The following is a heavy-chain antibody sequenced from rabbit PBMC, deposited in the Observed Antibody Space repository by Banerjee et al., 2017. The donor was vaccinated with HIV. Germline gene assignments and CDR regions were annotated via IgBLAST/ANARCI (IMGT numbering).Heavy chain of an antibody. V-gene: IGHV1S45*01. CDR3: ARGDSSDDYGDVFFSL. D-gene: IGHD2-1*01. Sequence: QEQLKETGGGLVQPGGSLTLSCKASGFDFSSYYMSWVRQAPGKGLEWIGCIMTGSSGSTYYASWAKGRFTISKTSSTTVTLQMTSLTAADTATYFCARGDSSDDYGDVFFSLWGPGTLVTVS. CDR2: IMTGSSGST. J-gene: IGHJ4*01. CDR1: GFDFSSYYM.